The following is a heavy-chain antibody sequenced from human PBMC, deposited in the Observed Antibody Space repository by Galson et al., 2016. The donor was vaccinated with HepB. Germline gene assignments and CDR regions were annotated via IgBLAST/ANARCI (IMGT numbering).Heavy chain of an antibody. D-gene: IGHD6-19*01. Sequence: SLRLSCAASGFTFSSYAMSWVRQAPGKGLEWVSAISGGGDRTYYADPVKGRFTIPRDNSKNTLYLQMNSTSAEDTAMYSCARAAYSSCWIPLSYWGQGTLVTVSS. V-gene: IGHV3-23*01. CDR2: ISGGGDRT. CDR3: ARAAYSSCWIPLSY. J-gene: IGHJ4*02. CDR1: GFTFSSYA.